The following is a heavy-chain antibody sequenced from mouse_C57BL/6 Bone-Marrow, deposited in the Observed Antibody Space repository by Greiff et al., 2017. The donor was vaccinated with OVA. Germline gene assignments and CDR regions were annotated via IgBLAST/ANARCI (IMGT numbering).Heavy chain of an antibody. V-gene: IGHV5-4*01. CDR1: GFTFSSYA. Sequence: EVQLQESGGGLVKPGGSLKLSCAASGFTFSSYAMSWVRQTPEKRLEWVATISDGGSYTYYPDNVKGRFTISRDNAKNNLYLQMSHLKSEDTAMYYCARGPSPHGSSYNFDYWGQGTTLTVSS. CDR3: ARGPSPHGSSYNFDY. J-gene: IGHJ2*01. CDR2: ISDGGSYT. D-gene: IGHD1-1*01.